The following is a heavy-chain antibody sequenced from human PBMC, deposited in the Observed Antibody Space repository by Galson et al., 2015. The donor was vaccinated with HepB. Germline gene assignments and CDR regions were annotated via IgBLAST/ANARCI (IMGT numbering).Heavy chain of an antibody. D-gene: IGHD3-10*01. CDR3: ASTPMVQGVIITHYYYYYMDV. V-gene: IGHV3-30*03. CDR2: ISYDGSNK. J-gene: IGHJ6*03. CDR1: GFTFSSYG. Sequence: SLRLSCAASGFTFSSYGMHWVRQTPGKGLEWVAVISYDGSNKYYADSVMGRFTISRDNSKNTLYLQMNSLRAEDTAVYYCASTPMVQGVIITHYYYYYMDVWSKGTTVTVSS.